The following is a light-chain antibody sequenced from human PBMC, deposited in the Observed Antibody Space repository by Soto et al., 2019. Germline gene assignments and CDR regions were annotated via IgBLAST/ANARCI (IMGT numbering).Light chain of an antibody. CDR3: QQYNSYPS. CDR2: DAS. CDR1: QSVSNW. Sequence: DIQMTQSPSTLSASVGDRVTITCRASQSVSNWLAWYQQKPGKAPKLLIYDASSLESGVPSRFSGSGSGTEFTLTISSLQPDDFETYYCQQYNSYPSFGQGTKVDI. J-gene: IGKJ1*01. V-gene: IGKV1-5*01.